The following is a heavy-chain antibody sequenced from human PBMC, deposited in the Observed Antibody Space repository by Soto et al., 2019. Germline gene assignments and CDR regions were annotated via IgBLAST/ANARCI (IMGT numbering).Heavy chain of an antibody. D-gene: IGHD2-15*01. Sequence: QITLKESGPTLVKPTQTLTLTCTFSGFSLSTHGVGVGWVRQPAGKALEWLALIYWDDDKRYSASLNSRLTSTNDNSKTLVVLTMTNMDPLDTATYYCAHAMLYCTGGSCSTWFDSWGQGTLVTVSS. V-gene: IGHV2-5*02. CDR2: IYWDDDK. CDR1: GFSLSTHGVG. CDR3: AHAMLYCTGGSCSTWFDS. J-gene: IGHJ5*01.